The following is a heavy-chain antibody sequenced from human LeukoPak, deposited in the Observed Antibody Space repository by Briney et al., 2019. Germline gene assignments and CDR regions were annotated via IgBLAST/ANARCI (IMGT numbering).Heavy chain of an antibody. CDR3: AKDRGSPYSSSWEGFDY. V-gene: IGHV3-74*01. CDR2: IKTDGSTI. Sequence: GGSLRLSCAASGFVFSNYWMHWVRQAPGKGLVWVSRIKTDGSTITYADSVKGRFTISRDNAMNTLYLQMNSLGAEDTAVYYCAKDRGSPYSSSWEGFDYWGQGTLVTVSS. D-gene: IGHD6-13*01. J-gene: IGHJ4*02. CDR1: GFVFSNYW.